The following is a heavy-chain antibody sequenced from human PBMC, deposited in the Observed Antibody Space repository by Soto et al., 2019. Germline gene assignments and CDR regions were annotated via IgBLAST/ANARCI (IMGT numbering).Heavy chain of an antibody. Sequence: GGSLRLSCAVSGLTFTILPMCWIRTLPWKGLEWVSTMSGSGGSTYYADAVKGRFTISRDNSMGTLYLQMKSLRVEDTAIYYCAKEVSLGSTVDLGYWGQGTLVTVAS. D-gene: IGHD7-27*01. CDR3: AKEVSLGSTVDLGY. CDR2: MSGSGGST. J-gene: IGHJ4*02. V-gene: IGHV3-23*01. CDR1: GLTFTILP.